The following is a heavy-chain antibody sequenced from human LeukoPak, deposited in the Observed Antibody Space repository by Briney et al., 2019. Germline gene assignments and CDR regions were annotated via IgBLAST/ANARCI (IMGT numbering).Heavy chain of an antibody. CDR2: INHSGST. Sequence: SETLSLTCAVCGGSFSGYYWSWIRQPPGKGLEWIGEINHSGSTNYNPSLKSRVTISVDTSKNQFSLKLSSVTAADTAVYYCARGLRSSYWDQGTLVTVSS. J-gene: IGHJ4*02. CDR3: ARGLRSSY. CDR1: GGSFSGYY. D-gene: IGHD4-17*01. V-gene: IGHV4-34*01.